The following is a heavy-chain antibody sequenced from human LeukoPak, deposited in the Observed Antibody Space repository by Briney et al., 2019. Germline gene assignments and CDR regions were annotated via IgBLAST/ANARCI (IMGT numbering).Heavy chain of an antibody. V-gene: IGHV3-7*01. J-gene: IGHJ4*02. CDR2: INKDGSED. Sequence: GGSLRLSCAASGFTFSSSWMSWVRQAPGKGLEWVANINKDGSEDYYVDSVKGRFTISRDNAKNSLYLQMNSLRAEDTAVYYCARAPGYRSFLDYWGQGTLVTVSS. CDR1: GFTFSSSW. CDR3: ARAPGYRSFLDY. D-gene: IGHD6-13*01.